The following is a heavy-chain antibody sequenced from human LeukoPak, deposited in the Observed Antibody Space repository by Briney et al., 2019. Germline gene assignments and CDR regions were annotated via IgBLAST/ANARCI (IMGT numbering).Heavy chain of an antibody. CDR2: IIPIFGTA. CDR1: GGTFSSYA. J-gene: IGHJ4*02. CDR3: AREGGGYSYGQFDC. V-gene: IGHV1-69*05. D-gene: IGHD5-18*01. Sequence: SVKVSCKASGGTFSSYAISWVRQAPGQGLEWMGGIIPIFGTANYAQKFQGRVTITTDESTSTAYMELSSLRSEDTAVYYCAREGGGYSYGQFDCWGQGTLVTVSS.